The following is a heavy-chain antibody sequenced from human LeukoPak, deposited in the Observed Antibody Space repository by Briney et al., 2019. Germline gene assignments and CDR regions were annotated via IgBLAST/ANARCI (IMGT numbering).Heavy chain of an antibody. CDR1: GYTFTSYG. Sequence: ASVKVSCKASGYTFTSYGISWVRQAPGQGLEWMGWINPKSGGTNYAQKFQGRVTMTRDTSISTAYMELSRLRSDDTALYYCARDYGDYVFDYWGQGTLVTVSS. CDR2: INPKSGGT. J-gene: IGHJ4*02. D-gene: IGHD4-17*01. CDR3: ARDYGDYVFDY. V-gene: IGHV1-2*02.